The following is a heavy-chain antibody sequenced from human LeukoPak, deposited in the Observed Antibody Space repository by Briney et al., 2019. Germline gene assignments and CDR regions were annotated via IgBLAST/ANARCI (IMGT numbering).Heavy chain of an antibody. CDR3: ARHVKAGGASPLDY. J-gene: IGHJ4*02. CDR1: GGSISSYY. D-gene: IGHD1-26*01. V-gene: IGHV4-59*08. CDR2: IYYSGST. Sequence: PSETLSLTCTVSGGSISSYYWSWIRQPPGKGLEWIGYIYYSGSTNYNPSLKSRVTISVDTSKNQCSLKLSSVTAADTAVYYCARHVKAGGASPLDYWGQGTLVTVSS.